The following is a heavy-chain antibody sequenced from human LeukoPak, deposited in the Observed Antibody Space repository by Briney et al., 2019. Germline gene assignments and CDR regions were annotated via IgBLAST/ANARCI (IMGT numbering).Heavy chain of an antibody. D-gene: IGHD3-10*01. V-gene: IGHV3-48*03. CDR3: AREGVIRGIPFDY. CDR2: ISSSGSTI. J-gene: IGHJ4*02. CDR1: GFTFSSYE. Sequence: GGSLRLSCAASGFTFSSYEMNRVRQAPGKGLEWVSYISSSGSTICYADSVKGRFTISRDNAKNSLYLQMNSLRAEDTAVYYCAREGVIRGIPFDYWGQGTLVTVSS.